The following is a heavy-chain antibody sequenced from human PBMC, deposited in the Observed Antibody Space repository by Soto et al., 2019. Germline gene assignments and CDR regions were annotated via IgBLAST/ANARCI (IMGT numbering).Heavy chain of an antibody. V-gene: IGHV2-5*02. D-gene: IGHD2-21*02. CDR2: IYWDDDK. J-gene: IGHJ4*02. Sequence: QITLKESGPTLVKPTQTLTLTCTFSGFSLTTSGVGVGWIRQPPGKALEWLTVIYWDDDKRYSPSLQNRLTITKDTSKNQVVLTMTNMDPVDTATYHCARISEGVVVSAWTSYFDYWGQGALVTVSS. CDR1: GFSLTTSGVG. CDR3: ARISEGVVVSAWTSYFDY.